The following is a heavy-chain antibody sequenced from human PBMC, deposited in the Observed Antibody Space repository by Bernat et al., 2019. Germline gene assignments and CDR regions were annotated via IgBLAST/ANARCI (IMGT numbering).Heavy chain of an antibody. J-gene: IGHJ3*02. CDR2: ISGSGGST. CDR3: ATFNVAATFLGAFDI. D-gene: IGHD2-15*01. Sequence: EVQLLESGGGLVQPGGSLRLSCAASGFTFSSYAMSWVRQAPGKGLEWVSAISGSGGSTYYADSVKGRLTISRDNSKNTLYLQMNSLRAEDTAVYYCATFNVAATFLGAFDIWGQGTMVTVSS. CDR1: GFTFSSYA. V-gene: IGHV3-23*01.